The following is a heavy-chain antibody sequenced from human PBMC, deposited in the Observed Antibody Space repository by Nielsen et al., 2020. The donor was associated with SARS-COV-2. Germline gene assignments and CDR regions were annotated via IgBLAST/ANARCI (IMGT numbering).Heavy chain of an antibody. Sequence: SETLSLTCTVSGGSISSSSYYWGWIRQPPGKGLEWIGSIYYSGSTYYNPSLKSRVTISVDTSKNQFSLKLSSVTAADTAVYYCARHDYGDQYVDYYYGMDVWGQGTTVTVSS. V-gene: IGHV4-39*01. CDR2: IYYSGST. CDR3: ARHDYGDQYVDYYYGMDV. D-gene: IGHD4-17*01. J-gene: IGHJ6*02. CDR1: GGSISSSSYY.